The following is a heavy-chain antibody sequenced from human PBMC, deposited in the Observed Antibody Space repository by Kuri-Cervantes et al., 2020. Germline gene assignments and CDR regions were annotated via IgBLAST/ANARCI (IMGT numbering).Heavy chain of an antibody. CDR1: GFTFSSYW. J-gene: IGHJ6*02. V-gene: IGHV3-48*04. D-gene: IGHD3-16*01. CDR3: ARPKRGYYAMDV. CDR2: ISSSGSTI. Sequence: GESLKISCAASGFTFSSYWMSWVRQAPGKGLEWVSYISSSGSTIYYADSVKGRFTISRDNAKNSLYLQMNSLRVEDTAVYYCARPKRGYYAMDVWGQGTTVTVSS.